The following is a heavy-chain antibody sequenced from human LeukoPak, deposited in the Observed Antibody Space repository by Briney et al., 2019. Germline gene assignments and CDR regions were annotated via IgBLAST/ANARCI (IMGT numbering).Heavy chain of an antibody. Sequence: GGSLRLSCAASGFTFSDYYMSWIRQAPGKGLVWVSRINSDGSSTSYADSVKGRFTISRDNAKNTLYLQMNSLRAEDTAVYYCAREGSGYSGAFDIWGQGTMVTVSS. J-gene: IGHJ3*02. CDR3: AREGSGYSGAFDI. V-gene: IGHV3-74*01. CDR2: INSDGSST. CDR1: GFTFSDYY. D-gene: IGHD3-22*01.